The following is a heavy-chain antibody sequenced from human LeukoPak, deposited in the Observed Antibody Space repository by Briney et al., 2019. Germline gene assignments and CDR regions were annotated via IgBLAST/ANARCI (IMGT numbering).Heavy chain of an antibody. J-gene: IGHJ4*02. D-gene: IGHD2-2*01. CDR1: GVTFSRNA. Sequence: GGSLRLSCAASGVTFSRNAMHGVRQPPGRGLGWVAVISYDGGQKFYADSVKGRFTISRDNSKNTLYLQINSLNPEDTAVSYCGRAFEAILSRRPPDFWGQGPLVTVSS. V-gene: IGHV3-30*04. CDR3: GRAFEAILSRRPPDF. CDR2: ISYDGGQK.